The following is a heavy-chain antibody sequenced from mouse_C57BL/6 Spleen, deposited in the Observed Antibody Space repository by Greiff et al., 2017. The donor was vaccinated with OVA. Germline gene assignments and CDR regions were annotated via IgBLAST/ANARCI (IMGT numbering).Heavy chain of an antibody. CDR1: GYAFSSYW. CDR2: IYPGDGDT. D-gene: IGHD1-1*01. Sequence: QVQLQQSGAELVKPGASVKISCQASGYAFSSYWMNWVKQRPGKGLEWIGQIYPGDGDTNYNGKFKGKATLTADKSSSTAYMQLSSLTSEDSAVYFCASYYYGSPFYYAMDYWGQGTSVTVSS. V-gene: IGHV1-80*01. J-gene: IGHJ4*01. CDR3: ASYYYGSPFYYAMDY.